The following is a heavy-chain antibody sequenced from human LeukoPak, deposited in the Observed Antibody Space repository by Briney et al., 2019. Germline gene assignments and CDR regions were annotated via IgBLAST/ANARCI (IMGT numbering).Heavy chain of an antibody. J-gene: IGHJ5*02. D-gene: IGHD6-13*01. CDR1: GGSISSSSYY. CDR2: IYYSGST. V-gene: IGHV4-39*07. Sequence: SETLSLTCTVSGGSISSSSYYWGWIRQPPGKGLEWIGSIYYSGSTYYNPSLKSRVTISVDTSKNQFSLKLSSVTAADTAVYYCARVRAYSSSWYDWFDPWGQGTLVTVSS. CDR3: ARVRAYSSSWYDWFDP.